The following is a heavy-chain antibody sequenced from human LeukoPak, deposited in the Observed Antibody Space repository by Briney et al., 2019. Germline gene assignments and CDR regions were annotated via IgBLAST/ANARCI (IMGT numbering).Heavy chain of an antibody. CDR2: ITSSSTNI. J-gene: IGHJ5*02. Sequence: GGSLRLSCAASGFTFSTYNMNWVRQAPAKGLEWVSHITSSSTNIYYADSVKGRFTISRDNAKNSLYLQMTSLKAEDTAVYFCARGIGYFDWLFFSWGQGTLLTVSS. CDR3: ARGIGYFDWLFFS. D-gene: IGHD3-9*01. CDR1: GFTFSTYN. V-gene: IGHV3-48*04.